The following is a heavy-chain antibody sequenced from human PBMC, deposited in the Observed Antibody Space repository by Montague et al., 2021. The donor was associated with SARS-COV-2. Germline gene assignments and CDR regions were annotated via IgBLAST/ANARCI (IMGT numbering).Heavy chain of an antibody. J-gene: IGHJ6*02. CDR1: GFSLSTSGVG. Sequence: PALVKPTQTLTLTCTFSGFSLSTSGVGVGWIRQPPGKALEWLALIYWDDDKYYSTSLKTRLTISKDTSKNQVVLTMTNIDPVDTATYYCARRTYDILTGYDYGMDVWGQGTTVTVSS. D-gene: IGHD3-9*01. CDR2: IYWDDDK. V-gene: IGHV2-70*01. CDR3: ARRTYDILTGYDYGMDV.